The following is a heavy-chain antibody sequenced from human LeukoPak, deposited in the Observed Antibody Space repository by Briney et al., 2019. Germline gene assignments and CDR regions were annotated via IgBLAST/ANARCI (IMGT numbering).Heavy chain of an antibody. J-gene: IGHJ4*02. CDR1: GFTFTKFW. CDR3: AKDIVGGGDDY. D-gene: IGHD2-21*02. Sequence: PGGSLRLSCEASGFTFTKFWMSWVRQAPGKGLEWVANIQEDGKKENYVDSVRGRFTISRDNAKNSIYLQMNSLRVEDTAVYYCAKDIVGGGDDYWGQGTLVTVPS. V-gene: IGHV3-7*01. CDR2: IQEDGKKE.